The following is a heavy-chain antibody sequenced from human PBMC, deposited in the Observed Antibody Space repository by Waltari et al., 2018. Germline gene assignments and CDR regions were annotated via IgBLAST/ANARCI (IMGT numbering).Heavy chain of an antibody. Sequence: QVQLQESGPGLVEPSETLSLTCAVSGYSIASGYYWVWIRQPPGKGLEWIGSIFHGGSTSYNPPLKSRVTISVDTSKNQFSLKRNSVTAADTAIYYCARGYGGNSPSFDYWGQGTLVTVSS. D-gene: IGHD2-21*02. CDR2: IFHGGST. J-gene: IGHJ4*02. CDR1: GYSIASGYY. V-gene: IGHV4-38-2*01. CDR3: ARGYGGNSPSFDY.